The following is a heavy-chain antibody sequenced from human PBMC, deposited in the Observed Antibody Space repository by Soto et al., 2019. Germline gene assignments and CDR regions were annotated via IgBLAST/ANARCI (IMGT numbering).Heavy chain of an antibody. Sequence: GGSLRLSCAASGFTFSSYAMSWVRQAPGKGLEWVSAISGSGGSTYYADSVKGRFTISRDNSKNTLYLQMNSLRAEDTAVYYCAKGPGSRIHYYYYYVMDVWGQGTTVPVSS. CDR1: GFTFSSYA. V-gene: IGHV3-23*01. CDR2: ISGSGGST. D-gene: IGHD1-26*01. J-gene: IGHJ6*02. CDR3: AKGPGSRIHYYYYYVMDV.